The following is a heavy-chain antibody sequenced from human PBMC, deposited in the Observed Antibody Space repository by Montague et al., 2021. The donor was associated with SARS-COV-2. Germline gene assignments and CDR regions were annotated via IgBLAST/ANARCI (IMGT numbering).Heavy chain of an antibody. D-gene: IGHD1-26*01. CDR2: MYYTGTT. CDR1: GDFITSTVSY. Sequence: SETLSLTCTVSGDFITSTVSYWVWVRQSPGKGLEWIGNMYYTGTTYHNPSLTSRVTISVDTSKNQFSLRLDSVTAADTALFYCARHFRPGATEGYYYEMDVWGQGTAVTVSS. V-gene: IGHV4-39*01. J-gene: IGHJ6*02. CDR3: ARHFRPGATEGYYYEMDV.